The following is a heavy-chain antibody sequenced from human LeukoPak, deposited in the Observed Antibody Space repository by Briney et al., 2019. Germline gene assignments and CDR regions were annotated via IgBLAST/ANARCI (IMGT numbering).Heavy chain of an antibody. J-gene: IGHJ4*02. D-gene: IGHD2-21*01. CDR3: AKQSSTAYFEY. Sequence: GGSLRLSCAASGFTFSSYAMSWVRQAPGKGLEWVSAVSGSDGSTYYADSVKGRFTMSRDNSKNMLYLQMKSLRAEDTAVYYCAKQSSTAYFEYWGQGTLVTVSS. CDR1: GFTFSSYA. V-gene: IGHV3-23*01. CDR2: VSGSDGST.